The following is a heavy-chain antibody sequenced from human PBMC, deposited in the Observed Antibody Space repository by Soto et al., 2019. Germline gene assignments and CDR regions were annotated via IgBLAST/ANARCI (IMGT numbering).Heavy chain of an antibody. J-gene: IGHJ6*02. V-gene: IGHV1-69*13. Sequence: ASVKVSCKASGGTFSSYAISWVRQAPGQGLEWMGGIIPIFGTANYAQKFQGRVTITADESTSTAYMELSSLRSEDTAVFYCARVPITDSPYYYYYGMDVWGQGTTVTVSS. D-gene: IGHD5-12*01. CDR2: IIPIFGTA. CDR3: ARVPITDSPYYYYYGMDV. CDR1: GGTFSSYA.